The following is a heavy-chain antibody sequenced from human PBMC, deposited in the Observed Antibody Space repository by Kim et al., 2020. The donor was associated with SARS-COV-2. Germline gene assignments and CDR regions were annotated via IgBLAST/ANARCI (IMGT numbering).Heavy chain of an antibody. V-gene: IGHV3-23*01. Sequence: ADCVKGRFTIPRDNSNNVLYLQMNSLTTEDSAVYYCAKGSTTPDFYYGMDVWGQGTTVTVSS. J-gene: IGHJ6*02. CDR3: AKGSTTPDFYYGMDV. D-gene: IGHD2-2*01.